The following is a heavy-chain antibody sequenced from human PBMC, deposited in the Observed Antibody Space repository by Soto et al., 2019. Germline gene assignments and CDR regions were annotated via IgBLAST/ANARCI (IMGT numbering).Heavy chain of an antibody. V-gene: IGHV1-69*13. D-gene: IGHD6-13*01. CDR1: GGTFSSYA. Sequence: ASVKVSCKASGGTFSSYAISWVRQAPGQGLEWMGGIIPIFGTANYAQKFQGRVTITADESTSTAYMELSSLRSEDTAVYYCARAYTSSWYREQRYYYGMDVWGQGTTVTVSS. CDR3: ARAYTSSWYREQRYYYGMDV. J-gene: IGHJ6*02. CDR2: IIPIFGTA.